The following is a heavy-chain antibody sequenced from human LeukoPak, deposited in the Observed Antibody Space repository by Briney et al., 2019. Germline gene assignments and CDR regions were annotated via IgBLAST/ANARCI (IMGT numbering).Heavy chain of an antibody. D-gene: IGHD4-17*01. CDR2: ISSSSSTI. Sequence: GGSLRLSCAASGFTFSSYEMNWVRQAPGKGLEWVSFISSSSSTIYYVDSVKGRFTISRDNAKNSLYLQMNSLRAEDTAVYYCARDPPYGDYMYDYWGQGTLVTVSS. CDR1: GFTFSSYE. V-gene: IGHV3-48*03. J-gene: IGHJ4*02. CDR3: ARDPPYGDYMYDY.